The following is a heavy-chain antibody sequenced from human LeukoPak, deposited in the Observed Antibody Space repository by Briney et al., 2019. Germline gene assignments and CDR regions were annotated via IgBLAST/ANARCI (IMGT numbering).Heavy chain of an antibody. CDR1: GGSISSYY. V-gene: IGHV4-59*06. CDR3: ARDLDGTNHFDF. Sequence: SETLSLTCTVSGGSISSYYWSWIRQHPGKGLEWIGYIYDSGSTYYSPSLKSRVTISADTSKNQFSLRLSSVTAADTAVYYCARDLDGTNHFDFWGQGTLVTVSS. CDR2: IYDSGST. D-gene: IGHD2-8*01. J-gene: IGHJ4*02.